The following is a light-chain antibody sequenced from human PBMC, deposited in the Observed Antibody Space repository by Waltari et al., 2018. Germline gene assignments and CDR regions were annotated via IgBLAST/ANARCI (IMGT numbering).Light chain of an antibody. V-gene: IGLV2-11*01. CDR1: SSDVGGYKY. CDR2: DVR. Sequence: QSALTQPRSVSGSPGQSVTISCTGTSSDVGGYKYVSWYQQHPGKTPKLMIFDVRKRPSGVPDRFSGSRSGSTASLTIAGRQAEDEADYYCCSYAGSRWVFGGGTKLTVL. J-gene: IGLJ3*02. CDR3: CSYAGSRWV.